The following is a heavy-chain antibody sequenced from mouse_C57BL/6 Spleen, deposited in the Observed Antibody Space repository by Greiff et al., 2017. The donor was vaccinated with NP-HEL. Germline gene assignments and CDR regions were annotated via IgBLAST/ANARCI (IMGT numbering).Heavy chain of an antibody. CDR3: ARAGDYGYDEDWYFDV. D-gene: IGHD2-2*01. Sequence: EVQLVESGGGLVKPGGSLKLSCAASGFTFSSYAMSWVRQTPEKRLEWVATISDGGSYTYYPDNVKGRFTISRDNAKNNLYLQMSHLKSEDTAMYYCARAGDYGYDEDWYFDVWGTGTTVTVSS. J-gene: IGHJ1*03. V-gene: IGHV5-4*01. CDR1: GFTFSSYA. CDR2: ISDGGSYT.